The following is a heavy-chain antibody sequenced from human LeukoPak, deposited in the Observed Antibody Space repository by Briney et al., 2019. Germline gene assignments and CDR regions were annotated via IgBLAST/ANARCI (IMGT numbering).Heavy chain of an antibody. Sequence: SETLSLTCTVSGHSISSGSFWGWVRQPPGKGLEWIGGIYHSGSAYYNPSLKSRVTMSVDKSNNQFSLKLTSVTAADTAVYYCAGVMVRGVISYYFDYWGQGTLVTVSS. CDR2: IYHSGSA. CDR1: GHSISSGSF. CDR3: AGVMVRGVISYYFDY. D-gene: IGHD3-10*01. V-gene: IGHV4-38-2*02. J-gene: IGHJ4*02.